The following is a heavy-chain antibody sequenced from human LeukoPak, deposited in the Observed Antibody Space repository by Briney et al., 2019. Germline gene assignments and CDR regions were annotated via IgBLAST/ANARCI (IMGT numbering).Heavy chain of an antibody. CDR1: GGTFSSYA. Sequence: GASVKVSCKASGGTFSSYAISWVRQAPGQGLEWMGGIIPIFGTANYAQKFQGRVTITTDESTSTAYMELSSLRSEDTAVYYCARLAPHDYYDSSGYSGPRFDPWGQGTLVTVSS. V-gene: IGHV1-69*05. CDR3: ARLAPHDYYDSSGYSGPRFDP. J-gene: IGHJ5*02. D-gene: IGHD3-22*01. CDR2: IIPIFGTA.